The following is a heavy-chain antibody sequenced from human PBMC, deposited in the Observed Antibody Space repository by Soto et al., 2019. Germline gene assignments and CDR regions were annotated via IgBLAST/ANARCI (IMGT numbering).Heavy chain of an antibody. CDR3: AKVRRFGELRSLY. D-gene: IGHD3-10*01. J-gene: IGHJ4*02. Sequence: VQLLESGGGLVQPGGSLRLSCAASGFTFSSYALSWVRQAPGKGLEWVSAIGVSGDTTYYADSVKGRFTISRDNSKKPLYLQMGSLRAEETAVYYCAKVRRFGELRSLYWGQGTLVTVSS. CDR1: GFTFSSYA. CDR2: IGVSGDTT. V-gene: IGHV3-23*01.